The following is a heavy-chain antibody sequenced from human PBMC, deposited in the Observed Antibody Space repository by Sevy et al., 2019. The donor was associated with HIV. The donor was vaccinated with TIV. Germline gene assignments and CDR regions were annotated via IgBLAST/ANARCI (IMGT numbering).Heavy chain of an antibody. J-gene: IGHJ6*02. D-gene: IGHD1-26*01. CDR1: GYTFSTYY. CDR2: FDPTGGSR. Sequence: ASVKVSCKTSGYTFSTYYIYWVRQAPGQGLEWIGIFDPTGGSRSYAQRFQGRLTMTGDTSTSTAYIELSSLTSEDTAVYYCARDRDVSGNYLEYFYYAMDVWGHGTTVTVSS. V-gene: IGHV1-46*01. CDR3: ARDRDVSGNYLEYFYYAMDV.